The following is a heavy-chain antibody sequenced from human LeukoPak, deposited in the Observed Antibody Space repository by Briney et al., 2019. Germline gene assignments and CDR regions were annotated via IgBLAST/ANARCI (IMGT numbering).Heavy chain of an antibody. CDR3: AKPIPYYYDSSGYPDAFDI. D-gene: IGHD3-22*01. V-gene: IGHV3-30*02. CDR1: GVTFSSYG. Sequence: GGSLRLSYAASGVTFSSYGMHWVRQAPGTGLEWVAFRRYDGSNKYYADSVKGRFTISRDNSKNTLYLQMNSLRAEDTAVYYCAKPIPYYYDSSGYPDAFDIWGQGTMVTVSS. CDR2: RRYDGSNK. J-gene: IGHJ3*02.